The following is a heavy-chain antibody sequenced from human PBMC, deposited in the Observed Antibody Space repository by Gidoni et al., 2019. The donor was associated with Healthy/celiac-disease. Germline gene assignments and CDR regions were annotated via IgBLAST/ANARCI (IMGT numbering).Heavy chain of an antibody. Sequence: EVQLVESGGVVVQPGGSLRLSCAASGFTFDDYTMHGVRQPPVKGLEWVSLISWEGGSTYYADSVKGRFTISRDHNKISLYLQMNSLRTEDTALYYCAKESNNWNYAFDYWVQGTLVTVSS. J-gene: IGHJ4*02. D-gene: IGHD1-7*01. CDR3: AKESNNWNYAFDY. CDR1: GFTFDDYT. V-gene: IGHV3-43*01. CDR2: ISWEGGST.